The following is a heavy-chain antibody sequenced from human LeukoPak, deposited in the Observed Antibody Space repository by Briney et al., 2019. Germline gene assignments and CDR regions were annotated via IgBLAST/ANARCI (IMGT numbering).Heavy chain of an antibody. CDR1: GFTLTNHG. Sequence: GGSLRLSCAVSGFTLTNHGVSWVRQAPGKGLEWVSYISSSSSTIYYADSVKGRFTISRDNAKNSLYLQMNSLRAEDTAVYYCASPPAGTSVYWGQGTLVTVSS. D-gene: IGHD6-13*01. CDR3: ASPPAGTSVY. V-gene: IGHV3-48*01. J-gene: IGHJ4*02. CDR2: ISSSSSTI.